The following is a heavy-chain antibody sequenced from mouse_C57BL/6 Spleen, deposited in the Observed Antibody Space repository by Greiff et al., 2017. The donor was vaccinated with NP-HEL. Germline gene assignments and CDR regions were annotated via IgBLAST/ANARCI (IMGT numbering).Heavy chain of an antibody. CDR1: GFTFTSYW. D-gene: IGHD3-2*02. V-gene: IGHV1-64*01. J-gene: IGHJ2*01. CDR3: ARSGTAQAFDY. Sequence: QVQLQQPGAELVKPGASVKLSCKASGFTFTSYWMHWVKQRPGQGLEWIGMIHPNSGSTNYNEKFKSQATLTVDKSSSTAYMQLSSLTSEDSAVYYCARSGTAQAFDYWGQGTTLTVSS. CDR2: IHPNSGST.